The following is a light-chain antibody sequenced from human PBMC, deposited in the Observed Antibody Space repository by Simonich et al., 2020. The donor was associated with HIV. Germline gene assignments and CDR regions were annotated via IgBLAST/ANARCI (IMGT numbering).Light chain of an antibody. Sequence: DVVMTQSPLSLPVTLGQPASISCRSSQSLVHSDGNTYLNWFQQRPGQSPRRLIYKVSNRDSGVPDRFSGSVSGTDFTLKISRVEAEDVGVYYCMQGTHFFTFGPGTKVDIK. V-gene: IGKV2-30*02. CDR1: QSLVHSDGNTY. CDR3: MQGTHFFT. J-gene: IGKJ3*01. CDR2: KVS.